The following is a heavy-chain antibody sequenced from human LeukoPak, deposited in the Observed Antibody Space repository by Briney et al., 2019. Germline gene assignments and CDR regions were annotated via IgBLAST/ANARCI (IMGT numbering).Heavy chain of an antibody. J-gene: IGHJ4*02. Sequence: ASVKVSCKASGYTFTGNYMHWVRQAPGQGLEWMGWINPNSGGTNYAQMFQGRVTMTRDTSISTAYMELSRLRSDDTAVYYCASLRYYYDSSGHDYGGQGTLVTVSS. V-gene: IGHV1-2*02. CDR2: INPNSGGT. CDR3: ASLRYYYDSSGHDY. CDR1: GYTFTGNY. D-gene: IGHD3-22*01.